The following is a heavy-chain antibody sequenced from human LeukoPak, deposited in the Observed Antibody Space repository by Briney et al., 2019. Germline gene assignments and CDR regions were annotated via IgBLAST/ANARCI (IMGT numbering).Heavy chain of an antibody. V-gene: IGHV1-18*01. D-gene: IGHD1-14*01. CDR2: ITGHNGDT. CDR1: GYTFTSYG. J-gene: IGHJ4*02. Sequence: ASVKVSCKASGYTFTSYGITWVRQAPGQGLEWMGWITGHNGDTKYAQNLQGRVTMTTDTSTSTAYMELRSLRSDDTAVYYCARGGRRYFDYWGQGTLVTVSS. CDR3: ARGGRRYFDY.